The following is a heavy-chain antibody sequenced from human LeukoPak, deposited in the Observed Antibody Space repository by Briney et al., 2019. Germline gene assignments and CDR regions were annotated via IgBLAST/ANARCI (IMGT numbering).Heavy chain of an antibody. CDR2: IYYSGST. V-gene: IGHV4-39*01. D-gene: IGHD1-26*01. CDR3: ARQDSGSYYRGGTYYFDY. J-gene: IGHJ4*02. Sequence: SETLSLTCTVSGGSISSSSYYWGWIRQPPGKGLEWIGSIYYSGSTYYNPSLKSRVTISVDTSKNQFSLKLSSVTAADTAVYYCARQDSGSYYRGGTYYFDYWGQGTLVTVSS. CDR1: GGSISSSSYY.